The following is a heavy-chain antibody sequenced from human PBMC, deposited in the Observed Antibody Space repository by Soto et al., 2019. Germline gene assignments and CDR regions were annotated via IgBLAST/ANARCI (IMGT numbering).Heavy chain of an antibody. CDR2: INAGNGNT. CDR3: AREDDFDY. J-gene: IGHJ4*02. V-gene: IGHV1-3*01. CDR1: GYALTNYA. Sequence: GASVKVSCKASGYALTNYAMLWVRQAPGQRLEWMGWINAGNGNTKYSQKFQGRVTITRDTSANTAYMELSSLRSEDTAVYYCAREDDFDYWGQGTLVTVSS.